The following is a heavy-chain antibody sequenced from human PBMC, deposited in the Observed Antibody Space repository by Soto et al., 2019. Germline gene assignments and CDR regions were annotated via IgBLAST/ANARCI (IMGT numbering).Heavy chain of an antibody. CDR2: ISGSGGST. CDR1: GFSFSTSA. V-gene: IGHV3-23*01. J-gene: IGHJ4*02. D-gene: IGHD2-15*01. Sequence: GGSLRLSCAAPGFSFSTSAMSWVRQAPGKGLEWASAISGSGGSTYYADSVKGRFTISRDNSKNPLYLQMNSLRAEDTDVYYCAKWDCSDGSCCGASLVYRDYSIDYWGQGTLVTVSS. CDR3: AKWDCSDGSCCGASLVYRDYSIDY.